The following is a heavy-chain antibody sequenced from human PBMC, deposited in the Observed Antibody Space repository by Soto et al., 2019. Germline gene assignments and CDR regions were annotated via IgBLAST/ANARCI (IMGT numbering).Heavy chain of an antibody. CDR3: ARNYGGNSRYYYYGMDV. Sequence: SETLSLTCTVSGVSISGSRYYWGWIRQPPGRGLEWIGNIYYSGSTYYTPALKSRVTLSVDTSKNQFSLNLNSVTAADTAVYYCARNYGGNSRYYYYGMDVWGQGTTVTVSS. J-gene: IGHJ6*02. V-gene: IGHV4-39*01. CDR1: GVSISGSRYY. D-gene: IGHD4-17*01. CDR2: IYYSGST.